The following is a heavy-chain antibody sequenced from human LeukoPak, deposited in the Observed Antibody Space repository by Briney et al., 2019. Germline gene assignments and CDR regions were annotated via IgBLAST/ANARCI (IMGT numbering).Heavy chain of an antibody. Sequence: SETLSLTRTVSGGSISSGSYYWSWIRQPAGKGLEWIGRIYTSGSTNYNPSLKSRVTISVDTFKNQFSLKLSSVTAADTAVYYCARGYSSSWYRIDAFDIWGQGTMVTVSS. V-gene: IGHV4-61*02. CDR1: GGSISSGSYY. CDR3: ARGYSSSWYRIDAFDI. CDR2: IYTSGST. D-gene: IGHD6-13*01. J-gene: IGHJ3*02.